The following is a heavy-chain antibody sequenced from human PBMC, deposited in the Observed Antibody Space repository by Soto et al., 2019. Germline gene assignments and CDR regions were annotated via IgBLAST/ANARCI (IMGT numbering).Heavy chain of an antibody. CDR3: ARDHHRYSGYDYVDY. CDR1: GFTFSSYA. J-gene: IGHJ4*02. Sequence: PGGSLRLSCAASGFTFSSYAMSWVRQAPGKGLEWVSTISGSAGSTYYADSVKGRFTISRDNAKNSLYLQMNSLRAEDTALYYCARDHHRYSGYDYVDYWGQGTLVTVSS. CDR2: ISGSAGST. V-gene: IGHV3-23*01. D-gene: IGHD5-12*01.